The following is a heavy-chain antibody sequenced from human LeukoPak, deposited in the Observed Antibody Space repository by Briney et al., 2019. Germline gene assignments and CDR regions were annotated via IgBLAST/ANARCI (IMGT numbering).Heavy chain of an antibody. D-gene: IGHD3-10*01. J-gene: IGHJ4*02. CDR1: GFTFSSYS. V-gene: IGHV3-21*01. CDR3: ARGEWFGELYFDY. Sequence: GGSLRLSCAASGFTFSSYSMNWVRQAPGKGLEWVSSISSSSSYIYYADSVKGRFTISRDNAKNSLYLQMNSLRAEDTAVYYCARGEWFGELYFDYWGQGTLVTVSS. CDR2: ISSSSSYI.